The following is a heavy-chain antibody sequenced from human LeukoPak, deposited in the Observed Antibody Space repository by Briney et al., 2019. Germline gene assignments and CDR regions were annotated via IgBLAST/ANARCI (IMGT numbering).Heavy chain of an antibody. CDR2: NRSKTYGGTA. D-gene: IGHD2-15*01. CDR1: GFTFGDHA. J-gene: IGHJ4*02. CDR3: SRGRDFCSGGTCRRDFDY. Sequence: PGRSLRLSCTASGFTFGDHAMSWVRQAPGKGLEWVGFNRSKTYGGTAEYAASVKGRFTISRDDSKSIAYLQMNSLKTEDTAVYYCSRGRDFCSGGTCRRDFDYWGQGTLVTVSS. V-gene: IGHV3-49*04.